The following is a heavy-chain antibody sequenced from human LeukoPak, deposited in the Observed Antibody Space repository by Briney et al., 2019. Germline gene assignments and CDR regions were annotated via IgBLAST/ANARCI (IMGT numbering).Heavy chain of an antibody. V-gene: IGHV3-23*01. CDR1: GFTFSTYA. J-gene: IGHJ4*02. Sequence: PGGSLRLSCAASGFTFSTYAITWVRQGPGKGLEWVAAIRPDGDRTYYANSVRGRFTISRDNSKDTVYLQINGLRVEDTAVYYCAREQSGTRGWYTVDYWGQGTLVTVSS. D-gene: IGHD6-19*01. CDR3: AREQSGTRGWYTVDY. CDR2: IRPDGDRT.